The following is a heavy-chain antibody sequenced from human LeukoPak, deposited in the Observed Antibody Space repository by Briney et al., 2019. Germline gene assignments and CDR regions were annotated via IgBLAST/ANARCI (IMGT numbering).Heavy chain of an antibody. D-gene: IGHD6-13*01. V-gene: IGHV4-59*08. CDR2: FFYSGST. Sequence: SETPSLTRTVSGGSIGSYYWSWIRQPPGKGLECIGYFFYSGSTNYNPSLKSRVTISGDTSKNQFSLKLSSVTAADTAVYYCARHSSNWGIFDYWGQGTLVTVSS. J-gene: IGHJ4*02. CDR3: ARHSSNWGIFDY. CDR1: GGSIGSYY.